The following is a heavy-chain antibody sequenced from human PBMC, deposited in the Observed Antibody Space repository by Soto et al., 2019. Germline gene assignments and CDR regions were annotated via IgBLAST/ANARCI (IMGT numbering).Heavy chain of an antibody. V-gene: IGHV3-11*01. CDR2: IDTSGTKI. D-gene: IGHD3-3*01. Sequence: PGGSLRLSCAASGYTFSDYYMSWIRQAPGKGLEWISYIDTSGTKIYYADSVKGRFTITRDIAKNSLYLEMNSLRDEDTAVYYCASHYDMWSGYLSPVDYWGQGTLVTVSS. CDR3: ASHYDMWSGYLSPVDY. CDR1: GYTFSDYY. J-gene: IGHJ4*02.